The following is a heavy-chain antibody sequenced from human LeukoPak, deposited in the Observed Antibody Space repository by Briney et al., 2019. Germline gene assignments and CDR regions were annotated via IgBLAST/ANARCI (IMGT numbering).Heavy chain of an antibody. Sequence: GGSLRLSCAASGFTFSSYAMSWVRQAPGKGLEWVAVISYDGSNKYYADSVKGRFTISRDNSKNTLYLQMNSLRAEDTAVYYCARDPNYYDSSGYYDYWGQGTLVTVSS. V-gene: IGHV3-30-3*01. CDR2: ISYDGSNK. CDR3: ARDPNYYDSSGYYDY. CDR1: GFTFSSYA. D-gene: IGHD3-22*01. J-gene: IGHJ4*02.